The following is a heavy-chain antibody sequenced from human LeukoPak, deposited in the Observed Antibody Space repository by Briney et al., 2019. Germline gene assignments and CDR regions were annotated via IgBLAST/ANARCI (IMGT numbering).Heavy chain of an antibody. CDR2: IGTAGDT. Sequence: PGGSLRLSCAASGFTFSSYDMHWVRQATGKGLEWVSAIGTAGDTYYPGSVKGRFTISRENAKNSLYLQMDSLRAGDTAVYYCARAAALSGSYDYWGQGTLVTVSS. V-gene: IGHV3-13*01. D-gene: IGHD1-26*01. CDR1: GFTFSSYD. CDR3: ARAAALSGSYDY. J-gene: IGHJ4*02.